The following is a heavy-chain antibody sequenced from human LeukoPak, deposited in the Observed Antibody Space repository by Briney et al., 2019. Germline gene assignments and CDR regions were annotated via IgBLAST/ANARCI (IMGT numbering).Heavy chain of an antibody. J-gene: IGHJ5*02. Sequence: GASVKVSCKASGYMFANYGISWVRQAPGQGLEWMGWISPYNGNTNYAQNLQGRVTMTTDTSTRTAYMELRSLRSDDTAVYYCARGDISWFDPWGQGTLVTVSS. CDR2: ISPYNGNT. CDR3: ARGDISWFDP. D-gene: IGHD3-9*01. CDR1: GYMFANYG. V-gene: IGHV1-18*01.